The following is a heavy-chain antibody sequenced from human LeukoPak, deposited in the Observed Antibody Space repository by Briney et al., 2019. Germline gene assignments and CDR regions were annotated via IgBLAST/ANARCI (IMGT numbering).Heavy chain of an antibody. J-gene: IGHJ4*02. Sequence: GGSLRLPCAASGFTFSSYSMNWVRQAPGKGLEWVSSISSSSSYIYYADSVKGRFTVSRDNAKNSLYLQMNSLRAEDTAVYYCARTIRSIVATSNFDYWGQGTLVTVSS. CDR1: GFTFSSYS. CDR3: ARTIRSIVATSNFDY. V-gene: IGHV3-21*01. D-gene: IGHD5-12*01. CDR2: ISSSSSYI.